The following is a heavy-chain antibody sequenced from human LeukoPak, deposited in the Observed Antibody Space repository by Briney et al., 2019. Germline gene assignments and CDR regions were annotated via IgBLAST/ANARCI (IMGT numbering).Heavy chain of an antibody. CDR3: AKKSVMVTFDY. Sequence: GGSLRLSCAASGFTFSNSWMNWVRQAPGKGLEWVSAISGSGGSTYYADSVKGRFTISRDNSKNTLYLQMNSLRAEATAVYYCAKKSVMVTFDYWGQGTLVTVSS. D-gene: IGHD4-23*01. CDR1: GFTFSNSW. J-gene: IGHJ4*02. V-gene: IGHV3-23*01. CDR2: ISGSGGST.